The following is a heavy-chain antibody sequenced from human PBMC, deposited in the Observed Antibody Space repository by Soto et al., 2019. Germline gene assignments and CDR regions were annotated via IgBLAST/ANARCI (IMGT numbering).Heavy chain of an antibody. J-gene: IGHJ4*02. CDR3: ASPSRLYSSGHPIPLSYFDY. Sequence: GESLKISCKGSGYSFTSYWIGWVRQMPGKGLEGMGLIYPRDSDTRFCPSFQGKVTLSPDKSISTAFHQWSSLNASDTAMYSSASPSRLYSSGHPIPLSYFDYWGQGTLVTVSS. CDR1: GYSFTSYW. CDR2: IYPRDSDT. V-gene: IGHV5-51*01. D-gene: IGHD3-22*01.